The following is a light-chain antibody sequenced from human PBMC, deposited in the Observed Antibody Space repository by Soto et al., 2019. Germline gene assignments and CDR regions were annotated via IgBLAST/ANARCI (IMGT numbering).Light chain of an antibody. J-gene: IGLJ3*02. CDR1: SGHSSYA. V-gene: IGLV4-69*01. Sequence: QPVLTQSPSASASLGASVKLTCTLSSGHSSYAIAWHQQQPEKGPRYLMNLNSDGSHSQGDGIPDRFSGSSSGAERYLTISSLQSEDEADYYCQTWGTGIRVFGGGPKLTVL. CDR2: LNSDGSH. CDR3: QTWGTGIRV.